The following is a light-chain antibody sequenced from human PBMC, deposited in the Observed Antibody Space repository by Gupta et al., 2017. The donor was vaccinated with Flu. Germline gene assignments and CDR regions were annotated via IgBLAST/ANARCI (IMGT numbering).Light chain of an antibody. CDR2: DVS. J-gene: IGLJ1*01. Sequence: SVTISCTGTSRDVGGYNYVSWYQQHPGKPPKLKIYDVSRRPSGVPDRFSGSKSGNTASLTISGLQAEDEADYYCCSYAGSYTNVFGTGTKVTVL. V-gene: IGLV2-11*01. CDR3: CSYAGSYTNV. CDR1: SRDVGGYNY.